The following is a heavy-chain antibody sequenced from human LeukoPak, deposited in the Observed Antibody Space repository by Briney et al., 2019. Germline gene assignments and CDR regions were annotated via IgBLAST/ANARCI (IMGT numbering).Heavy chain of an antibody. CDR3: ARAYSSSSRGSDY. CDR1: GFTVSTNY. D-gene: IGHD6-6*01. CDR2: ISTGSSYT. Sequence: GGSLRLSCAASGFTVSTNYMTWVRQAPGRGLEWISYISTGSSYTNYADSVKGRFTISRDNAKNSLYLQMNSLRGEDTAVYYCARAYSSSSRGSDYWGQGTLVTVSS. V-gene: IGHV3-11*06. J-gene: IGHJ4*02.